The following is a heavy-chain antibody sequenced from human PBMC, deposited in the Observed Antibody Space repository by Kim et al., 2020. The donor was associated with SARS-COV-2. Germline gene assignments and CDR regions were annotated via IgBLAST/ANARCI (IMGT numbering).Heavy chain of an antibody. CDR3: AGGGRSYCRGGSCYSEYY. V-gene: IGHV4-34*01. J-gene: IGHJ4*01. CDR1: GGSFSGYY. D-gene: IGHD2-15*01. Sequence: SETLSLTCAVYGGSFSGYYWSWIRQPPGKGLEWIGEINHSGSTNYNPSLTSRVTISVDTSKNQLSLKLSYVTAADTAVNYCAGGGRSYCRGGSCYSEYY. CDR2: INHSGST.